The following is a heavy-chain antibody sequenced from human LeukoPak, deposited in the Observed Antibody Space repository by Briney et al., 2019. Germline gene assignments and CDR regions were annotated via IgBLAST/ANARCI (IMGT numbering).Heavy chain of an antibody. CDR3: ARDFLSDENQLRLAAPCDY. CDR2: IGASTSSI. V-gene: IGHV3-21*01. D-gene: IGHD2-15*01. Sequence: GGSLRLSCAASGFSFSSRNMNWVRQAPGKGLEWVSYIGASTSSIYYTDSVKGRFTISRDNAKNSLDLQMKDLRVEDSAMYYCARDFLSDENQLRLAAPCDYWGQGTLVTVS. J-gene: IGHJ4*02. CDR1: GFSFSSRN.